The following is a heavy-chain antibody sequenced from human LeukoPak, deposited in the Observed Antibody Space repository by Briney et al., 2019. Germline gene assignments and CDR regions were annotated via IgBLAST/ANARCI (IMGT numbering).Heavy chain of an antibody. Sequence: GGPLRLSCGASGFTFSSYWMHWVRQAPGKGLVWVSRINSDGSTTSYADSVKGRFSISRVNAKETLYLQLNSLRVENTAVYYCARGTDDIDMWGQGTLVTVSS. V-gene: IGHV3-74*01. CDR1: GFTFSSYW. CDR2: INSDGSTT. J-gene: IGHJ3*02. CDR3: ARGTDDIDM. D-gene: IGHD3-9*01.